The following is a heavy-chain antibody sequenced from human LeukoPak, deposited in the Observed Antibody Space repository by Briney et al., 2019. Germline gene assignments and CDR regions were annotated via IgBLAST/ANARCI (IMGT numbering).Heavy chain of an antibody. J-gene: IGHJ5*02. D-gene: IGHD6-13*01. CDR1: GGSISSYY. CDR2: IYYSGST. CDR3: ASYPSSRLRYNWFDP. Sequence: PSETLSLTCTVSGGSISSYYWSWIRQPPGKGLEWIGYIYYSGSTNYNPSLKSRVTISVDTSKNQFSLKLSSVTAADTAVYYCASYPSSRLRYNWFDPWGQGTLVTVSS. V-gene: IGHV4-59*01.